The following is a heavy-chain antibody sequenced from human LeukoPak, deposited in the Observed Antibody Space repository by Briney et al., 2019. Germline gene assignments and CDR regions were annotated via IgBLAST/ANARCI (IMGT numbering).Heavy chain of an antibody. CDR3: ARAGTESKWGLPRADYYYMDV. J-gene: IGHJ6*03. Sequence: ASVKVSCKASGYTFTSYYIHWVRQAPGQGLEWMGWINPNSGDTNYAQKFQGRVTMTRDTSISTAYMELSNVRSDDTALYYCARAGTESKWGLPRADYYYMDVWGKGTTVTVSS. V-gene: IGHV1-2*02. D-gene: IGHD7-27*01. CDR2: INPNSGDT. CDR1: GYTFTSYY.